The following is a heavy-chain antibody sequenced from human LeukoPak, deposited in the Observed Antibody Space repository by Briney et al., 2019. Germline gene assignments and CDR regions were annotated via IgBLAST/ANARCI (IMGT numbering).Heavy chain of an antibody. CDR2: IKQDGSEK. J-gene: IGHJ4*02. CDR3: AKGCGGDCYNFDY. D-gene: IGHD2-21*01. Sequence: GGSLRLSCAASGFTFSSYWMSWVRQAPGKGLEWVANIKQDGSEKYYVDSVKGRFTISRDNAKNSLYLQMNSLRAEDTAVYYCAKGCGGDCYNFDYWGQGTLVTVSS. CDR1: GFTFSSYW. V-gene: IGHV3-7*01.